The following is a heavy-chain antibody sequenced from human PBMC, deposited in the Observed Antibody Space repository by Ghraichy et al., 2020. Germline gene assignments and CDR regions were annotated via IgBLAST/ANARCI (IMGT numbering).Heavy chain of an antibody. CDR1: GGTFSSYA. V-gene: IGHV1-69*13. Sequence: SVKVSCKASGGTFSSYAISWVRQAPGQGLEWMGGIIPIFGTANYAQKFQGRVTITADESTSTAYMELSSLRSEDTAVYYCAGYDSSGYYPPVNIIDYWGQGTLVTVSS. CDR3: AGYDSSGYYPPVNIIDY. CDR2: IIPIFGTA. D-gene: IGHD3-22*01. J-gene: IGHJ4*02.